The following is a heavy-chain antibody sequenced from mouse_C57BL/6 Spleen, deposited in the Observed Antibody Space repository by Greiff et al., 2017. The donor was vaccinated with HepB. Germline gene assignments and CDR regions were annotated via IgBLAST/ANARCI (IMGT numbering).Heavy chain of an antibody. Sequence: EVQVVESGGGLVKPGGSLKLSCAASGFTFSSYAMSWVRQTPEKRLEWVATISDGGSYTYYPDNVKGRFTVSRDNAKNNLYLQMSKLTSEDTAMYYGAREHGSSYCWDFDVWGTGTTVTVSA. D-gene: IGHD1-1*01. CDR3: AREHGSSYCWDFDV. V-gene: IGHV5-4*01. CDR2: ISDGGSYT. J-gene: IGHJ1*03. CDR1: GFTFSSYA.